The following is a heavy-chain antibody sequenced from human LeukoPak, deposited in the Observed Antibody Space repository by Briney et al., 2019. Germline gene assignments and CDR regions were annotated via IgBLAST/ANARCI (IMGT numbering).Heavy chain of an antibody. CDR2: ISYDGSNK. CDR3: AKEYYYDSRSGGILDY. Sequence: VGSLRLSCAASGFTFSSYGMHWVRQAPGKGLEWVAVISYDGSNKYYADSVKGRFTISRDNSKNTLYLQMNSLRAEDTAVYYCAKEYYYDSRSGGILDYWGQGTLVTVSS. V-gene: IGHV3-30*18. J-gene: IGHJ4*02. CDR1: GFTFSSYG. D-gene: IGHD3-22*01.